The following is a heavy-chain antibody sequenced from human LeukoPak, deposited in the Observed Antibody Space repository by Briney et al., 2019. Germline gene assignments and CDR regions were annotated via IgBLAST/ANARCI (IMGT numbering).Heavy chain of an antibody. D-gene: IGHD6-13*01. CDR3: ARDSSSWYSSGYYFDY. Sequence: PGGSLRLSCAASGFTFSSYEMNWVRQAPGKGLEWVSSISSSSSYIYYADSVKGRFTISRDNAKNSLYLQMNSLRAEDTAVYYCARDSSSWYSSGYYFDYWGQGTLVTVSS. V-gene: IGHV3-21*01. J-gene: IGHJ4*02. CDR1: GFTFSSYE. CDR2: ISSSSSYI.